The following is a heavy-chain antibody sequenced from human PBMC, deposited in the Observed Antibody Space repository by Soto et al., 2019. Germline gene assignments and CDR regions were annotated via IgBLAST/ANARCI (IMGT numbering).Heavy chain of an antibody. Sequence: QLQLQESGPGLVKPSETLSLTCTVSGGSISSSSYYWGWIRQPPGKGLEWIGSIYYSGSTYYNPSLKSRVTISVDTSKNQFSLKLSSVTAADTAVYYCARIPPIYDFWSGYLPGGMDVWGQGTTVTVSS. CDR2: IYYSGST. J-gene: IGHJ6*02. V-gene: IGHV4-39*01. D-gene: IGHD3-3*01. CDR1: GGSISSSSYY. CDR3: ARIPPIYDFWSGYLPGGMDV.